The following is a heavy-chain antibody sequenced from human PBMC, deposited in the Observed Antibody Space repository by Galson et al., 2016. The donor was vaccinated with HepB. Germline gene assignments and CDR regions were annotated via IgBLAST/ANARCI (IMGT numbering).Heavy chain of an antibody. J-gene: IGHJ6*02. D-gene: IGHD3-16*01. CDR3: ARRGGLGDDEYYYYGMDV. CDR2: IYPSDSKT. Sequence: QSGADVKKPGESLKISCKGSGYSFTSYWIGWVRQSPGKGLEWMGIIYPSDSKTRYSPSFQGQVTISADKSISTAYLQWSSLKAADTAMYYCARRGGLGDDEYYYYGMDVWGQGTTVTVFS. CDR1: GYSFTSYW. V-gene: IGHV5-51*01.